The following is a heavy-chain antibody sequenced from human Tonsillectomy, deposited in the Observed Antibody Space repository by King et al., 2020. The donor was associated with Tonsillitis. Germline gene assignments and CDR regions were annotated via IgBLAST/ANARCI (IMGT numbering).Heavy chain of an antibody. CDR3: ARAAYYYDSSGYFDY. CDR2: IKQDGSEE. Sequence: VQLVESGGGLVQPGGSLRLSCAASGFTFSSYWMSWVRQAPGKGLEWVANIKQDGSEEYYVDSVKGRFTISSDNAKNSLYLQMNSLRAEDTAVYYCARAAYYYDSSGYFDYWGQGTLVTVSS. V-gene: IGHV3-7*03. J-gene: IGHJ4*02. CDR1: GFTFSSYW. D-gene: IGHD3-22*01.